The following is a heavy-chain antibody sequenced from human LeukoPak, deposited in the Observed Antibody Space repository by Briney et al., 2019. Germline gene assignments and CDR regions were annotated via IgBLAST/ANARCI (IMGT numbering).Heavy chain of an antibody. D-gene: IGHD6-19*01. V-gene: IGHV3-21*04. CDR1: GFTFSSYS. CDR2: ISSSSSYI. J-gene: IGHJ4*02. Sequence: GGSLRLSCAASGFTFSSYSMNWVRQAPGKGLEWVSSISSSSSYIYYADSVKGRFTISRDNSKNTLYLQMNSLRAEDTAVYYCAKDSMAGTNYWGQGTLVTVSS. CDR3: AKDSMAGTNY.